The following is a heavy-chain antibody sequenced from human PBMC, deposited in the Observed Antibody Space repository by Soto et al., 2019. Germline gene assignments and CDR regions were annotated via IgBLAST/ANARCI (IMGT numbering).Heavy chain of an antibody. V-gene: IGHV3-48*03. Sequence: GGSLRLSCAASGFTFSSYEMNWVRQAPGKGLEWVSYISSSGSTIYYADSVKGRFTISRDNAKNSLYLQMNSLRAEDTAVYYCARWQTGYSSSWYVKTYYYYYGIDVWGQGTTVTVSS. CDR2: ISSSGSTI. D-gene: IGHD6-13*01. CDR1: GFTFSSYE. CDR3: ARWQTGYSSSWYVKTYYYYYGIDV. J-gene: IGHJ6*02.